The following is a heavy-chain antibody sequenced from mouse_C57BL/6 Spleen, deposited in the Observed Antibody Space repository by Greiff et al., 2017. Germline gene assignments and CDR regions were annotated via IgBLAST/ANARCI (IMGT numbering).Heavy chain of an antibody. Sequence: QVQLQQSGAELVRPGASVKLSCKASGYTFTDYYINWVKQRPGQGLEWIARIYPGSGNTYYNEKFKGKATLTAEKSSSTAYMQLSSLTSEDSAVYFCARCITTVVAGAYYFDYWGQGTTLTVSS. V-gene: IGHV1-76*01. CDR1: GYTFTDYY. D-gene: IGHD1-1*01. J-gene: IGHJ2*01. CDR3: ARCITTVVAGAYYFDY. CDR2: IYPGSGNT.